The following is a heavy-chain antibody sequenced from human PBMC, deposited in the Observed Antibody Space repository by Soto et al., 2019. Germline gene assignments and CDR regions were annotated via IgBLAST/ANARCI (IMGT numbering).Heavy chain of an antibody. Sequence: GASVKVSCKASCYTFTSYGISLLRHSPGQWLEWMGWISAYNGNTNYAQKLQGRVTMTTDTSTSTAYMELRSLRSDDTAVYYCARAPIVVVTAVTVRWFDPWGQGTLVTVSS. J-gene: IGHJ5*02. V-gene: IGHV1-18*01. CDR2: ISAYNGNT. CDR1: CYTFTSYG. D-gene: IGHD2-21*02. CDR3: ARAPIVVVTAVTVRWFDP.